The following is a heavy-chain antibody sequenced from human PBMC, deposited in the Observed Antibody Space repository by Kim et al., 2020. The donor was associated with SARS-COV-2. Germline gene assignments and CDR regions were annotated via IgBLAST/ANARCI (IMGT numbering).Heavy chain of an antibody. CDR1: GFSFGDYG. J-gene: IGHJ4*02. Sequence: GGSLRLSCAASGFSFGDYGMHWVRQAPGKGLEWVSGLSENSGSIGYADSVKGRFTISRDNAKNSLYLQMNSLRPEDTALYFCATQSSGWQYFDSWGQGTLVTVSS. CDR3: ATQSSGWQYFDS. D-gene: IGHD6-25*01. V-gene: IGHV3-9*01. CDR2: LSENSGSI.